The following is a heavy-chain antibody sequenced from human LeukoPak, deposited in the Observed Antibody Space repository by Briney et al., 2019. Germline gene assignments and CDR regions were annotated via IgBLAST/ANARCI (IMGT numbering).Heavy chain of an antibody. J-gene: IGHJ6*02. V-gene: IGHV4-4*07. CDR2: VYTSGST. Sequence: SETLSLTCTVSGGSISSYYWSWIRQPAGKGLEWVGRVYTSGSTNYNPSLKSRVTISVDTSKNQFSLKLSSVTAADTAVYYCARAGEGCCSGGSCYGMDVWGQGTTVTVSS. CDR1: GGSISSYY. CDR3: ARAGEGCCSGGSCYGMDV. D-gene: IGHD2-15*01.